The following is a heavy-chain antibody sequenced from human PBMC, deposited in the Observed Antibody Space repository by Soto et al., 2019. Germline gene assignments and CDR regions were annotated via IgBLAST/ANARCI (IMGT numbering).Heavy chain of an antibody. D-gene: IGHD4-17*01. CDR2: ISSSADRA. CDR3: EKDPKGDYVGGFEM. Sequence: GGSLRLSCAASGYTFSNYAMSWVRQAPGKGLEWVSGISSSADRAYYADSVKGRFTISRDHSRNTLSLQMHSLRADDTAMYYCEKDPKGDYVGGFEMLGQGTMVT. V-gene: IGHV3-23*01. CDR1: GYTFSNYA. J-gene: IGHJ3*02.